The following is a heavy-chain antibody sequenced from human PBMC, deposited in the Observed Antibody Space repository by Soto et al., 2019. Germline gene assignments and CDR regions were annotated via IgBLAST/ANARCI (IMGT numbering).Heavy chain of an antibody. CDR1: GYTFTTYP. V-gene: IGHV1-3*01. CDR2: INAGNGDT. CDR3: ARDWTHYDSSGPGDY. Sequence: GASVKVSCKASGYTFTTYPMHWVRQAPGQRLEWMGWINAGNGDTKYSQKFQGRVTITRDTSANTVYMELSSLRSEDTAVYYCARDWTHYDSSGPGDYWGQGTLVTVSS. J-gene: IGHJ4*02. D-gene: IGHD3-22*01.